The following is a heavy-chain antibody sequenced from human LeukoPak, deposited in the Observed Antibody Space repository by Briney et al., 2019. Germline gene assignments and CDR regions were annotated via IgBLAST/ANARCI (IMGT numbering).Heavy chain of an antibody. J-gene: IGHJ4*02. CDR2: IYYSGST. Sequence: SETLSLTCTVSGGSICSYYWSWIRQPPGKGLEWIGYIYYSGSTNYNPSLKSRVTISVDTSKNQFSLKLSSVTAADTAVYYCARGPGPFDYWGQGTLVTVSS. CDR1: GGSICSYY. CDR3: ARGPGPFDY. V-gene: IGHV4-59*01.